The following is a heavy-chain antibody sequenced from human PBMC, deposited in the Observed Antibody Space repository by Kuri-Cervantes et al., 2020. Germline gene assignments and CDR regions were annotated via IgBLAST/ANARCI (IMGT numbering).Heavy chain of an antibody. V-gene: IGHV3-21*01. CDR2: ISSSSSYI. CDR3: SRDFFALGGYGGNSMSYFDY. Sequence: GESLKISCAASGFTFSSYSMNWVRQAPGKGLEWVSSISSSSSYIYYADSVKGRFTISRDNAKNSLYLQMNSLRAEDTAVYYCSRDFFALGGYGGNSMSYFDYWGQGTLVTVSS. D-gene: IGHD4-23*01. J-gene: IGHJ4*02. CDR1: GFTFSSYS.